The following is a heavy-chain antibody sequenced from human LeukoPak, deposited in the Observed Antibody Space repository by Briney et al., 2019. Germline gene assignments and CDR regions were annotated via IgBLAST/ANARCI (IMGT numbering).Heavy chain of an antibody. CDR1: GFTFSSYA. Sequence: GGSLRLSCAASGFTFSSYAMSWVRQAPGKGLEWVSAISGSGGSTYYADSVKGRFTISRDNSKNTLYLQMGSLRTEDMGVYYCAKGVGFSTGWYYFDSWGQGTLVTVSS. J-gene: IGHJ4*02. CDR2: ISGSGGST. V-gene: IGHV3-23*01. CDR3: AKGVGFSTGWYYFDS. D-gene: IGHD6-19*01.